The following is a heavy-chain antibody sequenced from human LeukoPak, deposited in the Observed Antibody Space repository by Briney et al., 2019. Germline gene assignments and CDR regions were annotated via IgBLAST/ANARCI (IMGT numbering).Heavy chain of an antibody. D-gene: IGHD5-24*01. CDR2: IYYSGST. Sequence: PSETLSLTCTVSGSSISSYYWSWIRQPPGKGLEWIGYIYYSGSTNYNPSLKSRVTISVDTSKNQFSLKLRSVTAADTAVYYCARAAPRWRWLQSYYYYYGMDVWGQGTTVTVSS. CDR1: GSSISSYY. CDR3: ARAAPRWRWLQSYYYYYGMDV. V-gene: IGHV4-59*01. J-gene: IGHJ6*02.